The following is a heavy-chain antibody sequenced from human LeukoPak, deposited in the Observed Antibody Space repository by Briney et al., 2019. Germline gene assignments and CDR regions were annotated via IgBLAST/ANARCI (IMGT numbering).Heavy chain of an antibody. CDR1: GGSISSGNNY. CDR2: IAYSGST. CDR3: ARDHSGPSYYFDY. V-gene: IGHV4-61*01. D-gene: IGHD6-19*01. Sequence: PSETLSLTCTVSGGSISSGNNYWNWIRQPPGKGLEWIGYIAYSGSTHYYPSLKSRVTISVDTSKNQFSLKLSSATAADTAVYYCARDHSGPSYYFDYWGQGTLVTVSS. J-gene: IGHJ4*02.